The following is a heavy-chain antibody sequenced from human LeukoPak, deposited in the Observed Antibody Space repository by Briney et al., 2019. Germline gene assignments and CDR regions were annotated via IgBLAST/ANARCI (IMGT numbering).Heavy chain of an antibody. V-gene: IGHV3-15*01. CDR1: GFSFTNTW. J-gene: IGHJ6*02. D-gene: IGHD3-10*01. CDR3: AKVGYGSGVGYYYGMDV. CDR2: VKSKADDGTT. Sequence: RTGGSLRLSCEASGFSFTNTWMSWVRQAPGKGLEWVGRVKSKADDGTTDYAAPVQGRFTISRDDSKNTLSLQMNSLRAEDTAVYYCAKVGYGSGVGYYYGMDVWGQGTTVTVSS.